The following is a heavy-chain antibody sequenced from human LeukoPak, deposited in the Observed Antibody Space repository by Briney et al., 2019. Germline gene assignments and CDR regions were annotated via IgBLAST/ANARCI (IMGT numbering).Heavy chain of an antibody. D-gene: IGHD2-2*02. Sequence: ASVKVFCKASGYTFTSYGISWVRQAPGQGLEWMGWISAYNGNTNYAQKLQGRVTMTTDTSTSTAYMELRSLRSDDTAVYYCARDRLFLGYCSSTSCHIDYWGQGTLVTVSS. J-gene: IGHJ4*02. V-gene: IGHV1-18*01. CDR2: ISAYNGNT. CDR3: ARDRLFLGYCSSTSCHIDY. CDR1: GYTFTSYG.